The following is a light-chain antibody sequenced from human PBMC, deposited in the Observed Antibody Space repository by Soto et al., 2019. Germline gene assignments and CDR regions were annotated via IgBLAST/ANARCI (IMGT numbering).Light chain of an antibody. V-gene: IGKV3D-20*02. J-gene: IGKJ1*01. CDR1: QSVSSSY. CDR2: DTS. Sequence: EIVLTQSPGTLSLSPGERATLSCRASQSVSSSYLAWYQQKPGQAPRLLIYDTSSRATGIPDRFSGSGSGTDFTLAISRLEPEDFAVYYCQQRSNWPPFGQGTKVEIK. CDR3: QQRSNWPP.